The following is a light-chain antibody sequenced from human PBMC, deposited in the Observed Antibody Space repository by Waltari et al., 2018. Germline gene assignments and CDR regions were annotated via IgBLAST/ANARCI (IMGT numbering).Light chain of an antibody. CDR3: QQLNSYPPWT. CDR1: QGISSN. CDR2: AAS. V-gene: IGKV1-9*01. J-gene: IGKJ1*01. Sequence: IQLTQSPSSLSASAGDRVTITCRASQGISSNLAWYQQKPGKAPKLLIYAASTLQSGVPSRFGGSGSGTDFTLIISSLQPEDFATYYCQQLNSYPPWTFGQGTKVEIK.